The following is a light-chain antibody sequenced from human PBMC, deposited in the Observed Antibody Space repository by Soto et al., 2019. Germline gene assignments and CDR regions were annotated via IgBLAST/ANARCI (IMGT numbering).Light chain of an antibody. V-gene: IGKV3-15*01. CDR2: DAS. Sequence: VMTQSPVALSVSPGERATLSCRASQSVRSNLAWYQQKPGQAPRLLMYDASTRATGIPARFSGSGSGTEFTLTISSLQSEDFAVYYCQQYNNWPPWTFGQGTKVDIK. J-gene: IGKJ1*01. CDR1: QSVRSN. CDR3: QQYNNWPPWT.